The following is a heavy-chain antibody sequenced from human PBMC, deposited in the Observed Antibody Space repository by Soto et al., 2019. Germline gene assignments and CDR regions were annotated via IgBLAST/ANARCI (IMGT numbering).Heavy chain of an antibody. D-gene: IGHD3-10*01. CDR1: GYTFTSYA. J-gene: IGHJ6*03. V-gene: IGHV1-3*01. CDR2: INAGNGNT. CDR3: ARDGSTYYYGSGSYFHYYMDV. Sequence: GASVKVSCKASGYTFTSYAMHWVRQAPGQRLEWMGWINAGNGNTKYSQKFQGRVTITRDTSAGTAYMELSSLRSEDTAVYYCARDGSTYYYGSGSYFHYYMDVWGKGTTVTVSS.